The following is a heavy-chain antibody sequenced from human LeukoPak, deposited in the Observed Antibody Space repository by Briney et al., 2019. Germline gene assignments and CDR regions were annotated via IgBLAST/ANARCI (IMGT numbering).Heavy chain of an antibody. J-gene: IGHJ3*02. CDR1: GFTFSSYA. Sequence: GRTLRLSCAASGFTFSSYAMHWVRQAPGKGLEWVAIISYDGSNKYYADSVKGRLAISRDNSKNTLYLQMSSLRAADTAVYFCARSSPTMVSDAFDIWGQGTLVTVSS. CDR3: ARSSPTMVSDAFDI. V-gene: IGHV3-30*09. CDR2: ISYDGSNK. D-gene: IGHD3-10*01.